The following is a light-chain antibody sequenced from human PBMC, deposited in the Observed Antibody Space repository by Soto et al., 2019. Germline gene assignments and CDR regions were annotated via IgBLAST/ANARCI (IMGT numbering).Light chain of an antibody. CDR3: QQRSHYQYT. V-gene: IGKV1-9*01. CDR1: YDISSS. Sequence: DIQLTQYPSALSASVEDRVTISCRASYDISSSLAWYQQEPGKPPKLLSYDSSTMQTGAPSRFTGSGSGRKFTLTIRGLQFGDFPPYCWQQRSHYQYTFGQGTKLDI. CDR2: DSS. J-gene: IGKJ2*01.